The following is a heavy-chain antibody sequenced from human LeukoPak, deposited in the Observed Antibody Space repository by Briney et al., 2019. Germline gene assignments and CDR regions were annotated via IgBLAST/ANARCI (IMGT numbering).Heavy chain of an antibody. J-gene: IGHJ4*02. Sequence: ASVKVSCKASGYTFTSYAMHWVRQAPGQRLEWMGWINAGNGNTKYSQKFQGRVTITRDTSASTAYMELSSLRSEDTAVYYCAREGREDYDSSGYYGRLDYWGQGTLVTVSS. CDR1: GYTFTSYA. CDR2: INAGNGNT. D-gene: IGHD3-22*01. V-gene: IGHV1-3*01. CDR3: AREGREDYDSSGYYGRLDY.